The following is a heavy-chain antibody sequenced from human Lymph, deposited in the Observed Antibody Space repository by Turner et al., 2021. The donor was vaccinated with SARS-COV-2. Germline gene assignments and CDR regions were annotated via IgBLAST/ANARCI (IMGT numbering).Heavy chain of an antibody. CDR2: IIPILGIA. V-gene: IGHV1-69*10. J-gene: IGHJ4*02. D-gene: IGHD5-18*01. CDR3: ARGPQYSYDDY. CDR1: GGTFSSYG. Sequence: QVQLVQSGPEVKKPGSSVKVSCKASGGTFSSYGISWVRQAPGQGLEWMGGIIPILGIANYAQKFQGRVTITADKSTSTTYMELSSLRSEDTAVYYCARGPQYSYDDYWCQGTLVTVSS.